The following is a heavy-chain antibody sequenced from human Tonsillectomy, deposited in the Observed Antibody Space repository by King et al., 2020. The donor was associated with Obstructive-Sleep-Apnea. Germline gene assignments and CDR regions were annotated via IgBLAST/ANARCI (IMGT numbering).Heavy chain of an antibody. CDR2: ISAYNGNT. CDR1: GYTFTSYG. CDR3: ARDSWELLADPQIHAFDI. Sequence: VQLVESGAEVKKPGASVKVSCKASGYTFTSYGISWVRQAPGQGLEWMGWISAYNGNTNYAQKLQGRVTMTTDTSTSTAYMELRSLRSDDTAVYYCARDSWELLADPQIHAFDIWGQGTMVTVSS. D-gene: IGHD1-26*01. J-gene: IGHJ3*02. V-gene: IGHV1-18*04.